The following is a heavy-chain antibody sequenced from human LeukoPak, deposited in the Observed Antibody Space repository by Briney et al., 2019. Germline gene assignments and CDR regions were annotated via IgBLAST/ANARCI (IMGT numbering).Heavy chain of an antibody. D-gene: IGHD3-22*01. CDR2: ISGSGGST. V-gene: IGHV3-23*01. J-gene: IGHJ4*02. CDR1: GFTFSSYV. Sequence: GGSLRLSCAASGFTFSSYVMSWVGQAPGKGLEWVSAISGSGGSTYYADSVKGRFTIPRDNSKNTLYMQMNSLRAEDTAVYYCAKSHDSSGSDYWGQGTLVTVSS. CDR3: AKSHDSSGSDY.